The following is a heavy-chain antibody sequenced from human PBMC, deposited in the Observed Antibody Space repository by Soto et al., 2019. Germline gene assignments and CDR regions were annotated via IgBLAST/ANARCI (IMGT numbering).Heavy chain of an antibody. J-gene: IGHJ6*02. CDR1: GGSISSSSYY. CDR2: IYYSGST. CDR3: ARHGVGATRYGMDV. D-gene: IGHD1-26*01. Sequence: SETLSLTCTVSGGSISSSSYYWGWIRQPPGKGLEWIGSIYYSGSTYYNPSLKSRVTISVDTSKNQFSLKLSSVTAADTAVYYCARHGVGATRYGMDVWGQGTTVTVSS. V-gene: IGHV4-39*01.